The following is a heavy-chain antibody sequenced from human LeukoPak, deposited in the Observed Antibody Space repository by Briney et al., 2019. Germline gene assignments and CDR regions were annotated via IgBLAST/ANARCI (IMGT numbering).Heavy chain of an antibody. CDR2: IYYSGST. CDR3: ARGSPRIVGATEATWFDP. D-gene: IGHD1-26*01. Sequence: SETLSLTCTVSGGSISSSSYYWGWIRQPPGKGLEWIGSIYYSGSTYYNPSLKSRVTISVDTSKNQFSLKLSSVTAADTAVYYCARGSPRIVGATEATWFDPWGQGTLVTVSS. V-gene: IGHV4-39*07. CDR1: GGSISSSSYY. J-gene: IGHJ5*02.